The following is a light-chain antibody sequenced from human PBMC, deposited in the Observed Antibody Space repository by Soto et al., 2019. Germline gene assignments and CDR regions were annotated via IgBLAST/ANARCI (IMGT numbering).Light chain of an antibody. CDR3: MQGTHWPRT. Sequence: DVVMTQSPLSLPVTLGQPASISCRSSQSLAYSDGNTYLNWIQQRPGKSPRRLIYKVSNRDSGVPDRFSGSGSGADFTLKISRVEAEDVGVDSCMQGTHWPRTFGQGTKVEIK. V-gene: IGKV2-30*01. CDR2: KVS. J-gene: IGKJ1*01. CDR1: QSLAYSDGNTY.